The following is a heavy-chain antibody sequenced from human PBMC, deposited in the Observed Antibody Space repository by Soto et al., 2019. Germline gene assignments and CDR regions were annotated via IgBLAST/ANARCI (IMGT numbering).Heavy chain of an antibody. CDR3: VKGGLALATAGRAQIDC. J-gene: IGHJ4*02. V-gene: IGHV3-64D*06. CDR2: ISPDGEKT. Sequence: EVQLVESGGGLVPSGGSLRLSCSASGFTFSAYAMHWVRQAPGKGLEYVSSISPDGEKTFHADSVKDRFTVSRDNSRNILYLQMNSLRDDDTAAYYCVKGGLALATAGRAQIDCWGQGTLVTVSS. D-gene: IGHD6-19*01. CDR1: GFTFSAYA.